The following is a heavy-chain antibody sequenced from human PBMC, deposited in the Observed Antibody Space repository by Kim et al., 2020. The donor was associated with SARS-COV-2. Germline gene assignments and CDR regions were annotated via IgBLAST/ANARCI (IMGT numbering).Heavy chain of an antibody. CDR1: GGSVSSGSYY. J-gene: IGHJ6*01. V-gene: IGHV4-61*01. D-gene: IGHD6-13*01. CDR3: AREVYSSSWYEARGYYG. CDR2: IYYSGST. Sequence: SETLSLTCTVSGGSVSSGSYYWSWIRQPPGKGLEWIGYIYYSGSTNYNPSLKSRVTISVDTSKNQFSLKLSSVTAADTAVYYCAREVYSSSWYEARGYYG.